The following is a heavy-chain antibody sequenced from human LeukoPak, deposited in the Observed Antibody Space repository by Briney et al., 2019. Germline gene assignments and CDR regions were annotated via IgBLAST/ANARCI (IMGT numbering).Heavy chain of an antibody. V-gene: IGHV4-39*01. J-gene: IGHJ4*02. CDR1: GGSLSSSSYY. Sequence: SETLSLTCTVSGGSLSSSSYYWGWVRQPPGKGLEWIGNIYYSGSTYSNPSLKSRLTISLDTSQRQFSLRLSSVTAADTVLYYCTRGSYDVLTGYSTLGEYWGQGTLVTVSS. CDR2: IYYSGST. CDR3: TRGSYDVLTGYSTLGEY. D-gene: IGHD3-9*01.